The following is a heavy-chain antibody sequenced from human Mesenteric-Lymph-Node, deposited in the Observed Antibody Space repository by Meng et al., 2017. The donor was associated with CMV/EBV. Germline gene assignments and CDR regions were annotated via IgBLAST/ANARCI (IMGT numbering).Heavy chain of an antibody. CDR1: GYSFRTYG. J-gene: IGHJ4*02. CDR2: ISAYNGNR. Sequence: ASVKVSCKAFGYSFRTYGISWVRQAPGQGLEWMGWISAYNGNRNYGQQFQGRVTMTTDTSTSTAYMELKSLTSGDTAMYYCARDDAAAAAKSDYWGQGTLVTVSS. V-gene: IGHV1-18*01. CDR3: ARDDAAAAAKSDY. D-gene: IGHD6-13*01.